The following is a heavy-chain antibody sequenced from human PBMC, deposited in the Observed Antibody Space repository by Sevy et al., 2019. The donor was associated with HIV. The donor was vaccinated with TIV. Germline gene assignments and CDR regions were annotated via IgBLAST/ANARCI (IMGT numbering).Heavy chain of an antibody. Sequence: GGSLRLSCAASGFTFSSYGMHWVRQAPGKGLEWVAVISYDGSNKYYADSVKGRFTISRDNSKNTLYLQMNSLRAEDTAVYYCAKLNGSACSLFDYWGQGTLVTVSS. CDR1: GFTFSSYG. D-gene: IGHD3-10*01. CDR2: ISYDGSNK. CDR3: AKLNGSACSLFDY. V-gene: IGHV3-30*18. J-gene: IGHJ4*02.